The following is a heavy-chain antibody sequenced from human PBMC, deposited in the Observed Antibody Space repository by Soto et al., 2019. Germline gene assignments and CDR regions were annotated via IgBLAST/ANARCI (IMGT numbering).Heavy chain of an antibody. Sequence: PGGSLRLSCAASGFTFTHYRIHWVRQAPGKGLVWVSRVNSDGSSTNYADAVKGRFTTSRDNSKNMAYLQMNNLTVEDTGVYYCAKAGDWNYVYDFWGQGTLVTVSS. D-gene: IGHD1-7*01. CDR3: AKAGDWNYVYDF. CDR1: GFTFTHYR. J-gene: IGHJ4*02. CDR2: VNSDGSST. V-gene: IGHV3-74*01.